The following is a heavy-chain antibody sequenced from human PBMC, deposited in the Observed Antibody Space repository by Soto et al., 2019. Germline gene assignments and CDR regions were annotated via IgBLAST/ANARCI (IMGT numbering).Heavy chain of an antibody. CDR3: ARDGRPSYYYGSGSSNWFDP. CDR1: GYTFTGYY. V-gene: IGHV1-2*04. J-gene: IGHJ5*02. Sequence: ASVKVSCKASGYTFTGYYMHWVRQAPGQGLEWMGWINPNSGGTNYAQKFQGWVTMTRDTSISTACMELSRLRSDDTAVYYCARDGRPSYYYGSGSSNWFDPWGQGTLVTVSS. CDR2: INPNSGGT. D-gene: IGHD3-10*01.